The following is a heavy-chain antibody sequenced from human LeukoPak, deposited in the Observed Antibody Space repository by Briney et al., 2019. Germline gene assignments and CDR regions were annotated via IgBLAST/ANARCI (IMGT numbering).Heavy chain of an antibody. CDR2: TYYTGSA. J-gene: IGHJ4*02. Sequence: SETLSLTCTVSGGSITSGSYHWGWIRQSPGKGLEWIGHTYYTGSAYYRPSLQSRVSISVDTSKKEFSLKLTSVTAADTAVYYCARDRDGYAYSFDYWGQGTLVTVSS. CDR3: ARDRDGYAYSFDY. D-gene: IGHD5-24*01. CDR1: GGSITSGSYH. V-gene: IGHV4-39*02.